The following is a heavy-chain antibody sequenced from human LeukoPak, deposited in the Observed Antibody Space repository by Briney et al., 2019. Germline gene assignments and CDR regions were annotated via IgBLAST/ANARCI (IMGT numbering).Heavy chain of an antibody. CDR2: ISYDGSNK. CDR3: AKETGASSGPTLIFDY. J-gene: IGHJ4*02. Sequence: PGGSLRLSCAASGFTFSSYGMHWVRQAPGKGLEWVAVISYDGSNKYYADSVKGRFTISRDNSKNTLYLQMNSLRAEDTAVYYCAKETGASSGPTLIFDYWGQGTLVTVSS. CDR1: GFTFSSYG. V-gene: IGHV3-30*18. D-gene: IGHD3-22*01.